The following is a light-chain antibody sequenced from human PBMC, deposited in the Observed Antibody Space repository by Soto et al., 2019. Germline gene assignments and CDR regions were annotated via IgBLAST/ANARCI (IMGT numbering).Light chain of an antibody. CDR1: QNSNSW. CDR2: EAS. J-gene: IGKJ1*01. V-gene: IGKV1-5*03. CDR3: QQYNVYSWT. Sequence: DIHMTRSPSTLPASVGDRVTTTSRASQNSNSWLAWYQQKPGKAPKLLIYEASSLEKGVPARFGGSGSGTEFTLTISSLQPDDFATYYCQQYNVYSWTFGQGTKVDI.